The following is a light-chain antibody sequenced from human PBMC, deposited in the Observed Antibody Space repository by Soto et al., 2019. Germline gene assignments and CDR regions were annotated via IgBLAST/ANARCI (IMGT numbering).Light chain of an antibody. CDR3: QQYASSRT. CDR1: HSVTNNY. V-gene: IGKV3-20*01. J-gene: IGKJ1*01. CDR2: GAS. Sequence: TVLTHSPGTLSVPPCERASLSCRASHSVTNNYLAWFQQKPGQAPRLLMYGASSRATGIPDRFSGSGSGTDFTLTITRLEPEDCAVYYCQQYASSRTFGQGTKVDIK.